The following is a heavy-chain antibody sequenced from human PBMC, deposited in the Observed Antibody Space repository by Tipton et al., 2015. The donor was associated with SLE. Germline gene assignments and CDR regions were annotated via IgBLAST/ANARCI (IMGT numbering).Heavy chain of an antibody. Sequence: TLSLTCTVSGASISSTTYSWGWIRQPPGKGLEWIGTISYIGSTYYNPSLKSRVSISVDTSTDQVFLNLNSVTTADTAVYYCATVGLTYGNSFDYWGHGTRVTVSS. V-gene: IGHV4-39*07. CDR2: ISYIGST. D-gene: IGHD1-26*01. J-gene: IGHJ4*01. CDR1: GASISSTTYS. CDR3: ATVGLTYGNSFDY.